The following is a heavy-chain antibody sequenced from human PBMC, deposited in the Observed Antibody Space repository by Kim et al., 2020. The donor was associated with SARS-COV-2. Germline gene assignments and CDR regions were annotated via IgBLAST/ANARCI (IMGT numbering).Heavy chain of an antibody. CDR3: AKVVTNDRYYYYYYGMDV. CDR2: ISYDGSNK. Sequence: GGSLRLSCAASGFTFSSYGMHWVRQAPGKGLEWVAVISYDGSNKYYADSVKGRFTISRDNSKNTLYLQMNSLRAEDTAVYYCAKVVTNDRYYYYYYGMDVWGQGTTVTVSS. CDR1: GFTFSSYG. D-gene: IGHD2-21*02. J-gene: IGHJ6*02. V-gene: IGHV3-30*18.